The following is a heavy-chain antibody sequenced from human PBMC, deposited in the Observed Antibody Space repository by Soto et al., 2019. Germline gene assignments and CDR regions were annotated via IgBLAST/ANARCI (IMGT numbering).Heavy chain of an antibody. V-gene: IGHV5-10-1*01. D-gene: IGHD7-27*01. CDR2: IDPSDSYT. CDR1: GYSFTSYW. Sequence: GESLKISCKGSGYSFTSYWISWVRRMPGKGLEWMGRIDPSDSYTNYSPSFQGHVTISADKSISTAYLQWSSLKASDTAMYYCARLPVSGTGAHYYYYGMDVWGQGTTVTVSS. J-gene: IGHJ6*02. CDR3: ARLPVSGTGAHYYYYGMDV.